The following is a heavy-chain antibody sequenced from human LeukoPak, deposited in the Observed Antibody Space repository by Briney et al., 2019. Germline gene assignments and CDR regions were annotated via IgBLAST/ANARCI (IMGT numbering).Heavy chain of an antibody. V-gene: IGHV3-23*01. D-gene: IGHD4-17*01. CDR3: ARDEYYGGIEYYFDY. CDR1: GFTFSSYA. CDR2: ISGSGGST. Sequence: GGSLRLSCAASGFTFSSYAMSWVRQAPGKGLEWVSAISGSGGSTYYADSVKGRFTISRDNSKNTLYLQMNSLRAEDTAVYYCARDEYYGGIEYYFDYWGQGTLVTVST. J-gene: IGHJ4*02.